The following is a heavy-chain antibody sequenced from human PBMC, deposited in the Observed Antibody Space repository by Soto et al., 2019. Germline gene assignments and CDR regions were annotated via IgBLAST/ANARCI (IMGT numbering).Heavy chain of an antibody. CDR1: GYTFTSYY. Sequence: ASVKVSCKASGYTFTSYYMHWVRQAPGQGLEWMGIINPTSGSTSFAQKFQGRVTMTRDTSTSTVYMELSSLRSDDTAVYYCVRARSGTPYDSWGQGTLVTVSS. CDR2: INPTSGST. J-gene: IGHJ4*02. D-gene: IGHD2-15*01. CDR3: VRARSGTPYDS. V-gene: IGHV1-46*01.